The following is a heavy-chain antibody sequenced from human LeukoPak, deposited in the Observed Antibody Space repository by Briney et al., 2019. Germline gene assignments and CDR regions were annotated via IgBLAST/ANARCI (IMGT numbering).Heavy chain of an antibody. CDR2: INAGNGNT. D-gene: IGHD2-15*01. CDR3: ARGMGRRHIVVVVAAYFDY. V-gene: IGHV1-3*01. Sequence: GASVKVSCKASGYTFTSYAIQWVRQAPGQKLEWMGWINAGNGNTKYSQKFQGRVTITGDTSASTAYMELSSLRSEDTAVYYCARGMGRRHIVVVVAAYFDYWGQGTLVTVSS. CDR1: GYTFTSYA. J-gene: IGHJ4*02.